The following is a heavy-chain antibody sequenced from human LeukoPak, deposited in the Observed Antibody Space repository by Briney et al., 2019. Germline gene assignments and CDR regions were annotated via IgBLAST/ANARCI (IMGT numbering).Heavy chain of an antibody. D-gene: IGHD7-27*01. CDR1: GGSISSSSYY. J-gene: IGHJ3*02. CDR2: IYYSGST. Sequence: PSETLSLTCTVSGGSISSSSYYWGWIRQPPGKGLEWIGSIYYSGSTYYNPSLKSRVTISVDTSKNQFSLKLSSVTAADTAVYYCARPTNLTGDAFDIWGQGTMVTVSS. CDR3: ARPTNLTGDAFDI. V-gene: IGHV4-39*07.